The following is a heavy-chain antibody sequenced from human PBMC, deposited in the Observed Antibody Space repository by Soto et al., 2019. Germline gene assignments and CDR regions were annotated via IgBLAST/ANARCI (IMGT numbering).Heavy chain of an antibody. CDR2: ISSSGSTI. Sequence: GESRRLSWAASGVTFSEYYMSWIRQAPGKGLEWVSYISSSGSTIYYADSVKGRFTISRDNAKNSLYLQMNSLRVEDTAVYYCGKDAASGYYSVDRWGHGTLVTVSP. J-gene: IGHJ4*01. CDR3: GKDAASGYYSVDR. CDR1: GVTFSEYY. D-gene: IGHD3-22*01. V-gene: IGHV3-11*04.